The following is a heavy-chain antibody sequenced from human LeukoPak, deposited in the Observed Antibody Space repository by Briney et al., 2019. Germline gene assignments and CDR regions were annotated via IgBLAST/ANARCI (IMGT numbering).Heavy chain of an antibody. J-gene: IGHJ4*02. V-gene: IGHV3-23*01. D-gene: IGHD1-1*01. CDR2: TSGSGVST. CDR3: AKNNDFDY. Sequence: QPGRSLRLSCAASGFTFSSCGMHWVRQAPGKGLEWVSYTSGSGVSTYYADSVKGHFTISRDNSKNTLYLQMNTLRAEDTAVYYCAKNNDFDYWGQGTLVTVSS. CDR1: GFTFSSCG.